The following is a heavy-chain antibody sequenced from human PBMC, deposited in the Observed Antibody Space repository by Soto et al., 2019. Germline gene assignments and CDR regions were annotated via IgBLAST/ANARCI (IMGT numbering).Heavy chain of an antibody. CDR1: GFTFSTYA. CDR2: TSGSGAST. J-gene: IGHJ6*02. Sequence: EVQVLESGGGLVRPGGSQRLSCAYSGFTFSTYAMSWVRQVPGKGLEWVSGTSGSGASTFYADSVKGRFTISRDNSKNTLYLLMTSLRVDDTAVYYCATSTRTPGYCSRTSRGSMDVWGQGTTVIVSS. D-gene: IGHD2-2*01. CDR3: ATSTRTPGYCSRTSRGSMDV. V-gene: IGHV3-23*01.